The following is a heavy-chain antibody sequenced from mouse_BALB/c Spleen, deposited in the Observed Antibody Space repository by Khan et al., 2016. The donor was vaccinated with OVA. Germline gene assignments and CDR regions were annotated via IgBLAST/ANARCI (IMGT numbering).Heavy chain of an antibody. Sequence: EVQLQESGPDLVKPGASVKISCKTSGYSFTGYYIHWVKQSQGKSLEWIGRVNPNNGGTTYNQTFKGKAILTVEQSSSTAYMELRSLTSEDSAVYYCGRISIITVEGFAYWGQGTLVTVSA. CDR3: GRISIITVEGFAY. D-gene: IGHD1-1*01. CDR1: GYSFTGYY. J-gene: IGHJ3*01. CDR2: VNPNNGGT. V-gene: IGHV1-18*01.